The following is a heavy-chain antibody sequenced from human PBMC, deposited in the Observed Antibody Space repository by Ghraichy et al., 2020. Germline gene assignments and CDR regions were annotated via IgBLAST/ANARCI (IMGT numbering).Heavy chain of an antibody. V-gene: IGHV4-59*01. Sequence: SETLSLTCTVSGGSISSYYWSWIRQPPGKGLEWIGYIYYSGSTNYNPSLKSRVTISVDTSKNQFSLKLSSVTAADTAVYYCAGPDYSNLRSRYYYYYYMDVWGKGTTVTVSS. J-gene: IGHJ6*03. CDR1: GGSISSYY. D-gene: IGHD4-11*01. CDR3: AGPDYSNLRSRYYYYYYMDV. CDR2: IYYSGST.